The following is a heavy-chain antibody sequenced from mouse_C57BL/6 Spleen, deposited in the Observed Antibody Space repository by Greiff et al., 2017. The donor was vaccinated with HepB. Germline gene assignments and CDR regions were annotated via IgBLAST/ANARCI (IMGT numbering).Heavy chain of an antibody. CDR3: ARSPDYGRSYRYFDV. V-gene: IGHV1-18*01. CDR2: INPDDGDT. CDR1: GFKFTDYN. J-gene: IGHJ1*03. Sequence: EVQLQQSGPELVKPGASVKLPCTASGFKFTDYNMHWVKQRPGKGLEWIGGINPDDGDTIYNQKFKGKATLTADKSSSTAYLQLSSLTSEDTAVYYCARSPDYGRSYRYFDVWGTGTTVTVSS. D-gene: IGHD1-1*01.